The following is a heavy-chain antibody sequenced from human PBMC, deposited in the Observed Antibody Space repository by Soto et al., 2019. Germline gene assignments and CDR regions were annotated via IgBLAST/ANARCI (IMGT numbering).Heavy chain of an antibody. V-gene: IGHV4-59*01. CDR3: ARDPSIVVVTGRLYYYYGMDV. CDR2: IYYSGST. D-gene: IGHD2-21*02. Sequence: SETLSLTCTVSGGSISSYYWSWIRQPPGKGLEWIGYIYYSGSTNYNPSLKSRVTISVDTSKNQFSLKLSSVTAADTAVYYCARDPSIVVVTGRLYYYYGMDVWGQGTTVTVSS. J-gene: IGHJ6*02. CDR1: GGSISSYY.